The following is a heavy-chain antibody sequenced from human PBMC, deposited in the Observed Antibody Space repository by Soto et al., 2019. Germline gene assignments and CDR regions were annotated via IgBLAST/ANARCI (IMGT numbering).Heavy chain of an antibody. CDR1: GFTFSSYW. V-gene: IGHV3-74*01. CDR2: INSDGSST. CDR3: ARGGLVTPRHYYYDGMDV. D-gene: IGHD3-9*01. J-gene: IGHJ6*02. Sequence: GGSLRLSCAASGFTFSSYWMYWVRQAPGKGLVWVSRINSDGSSTSYADSVKGRFTISRDNAKNTLYLQMNSLRAEDTAVYYCARGGLVTPRHYYYDGMDVWGQGTTVTVAS.